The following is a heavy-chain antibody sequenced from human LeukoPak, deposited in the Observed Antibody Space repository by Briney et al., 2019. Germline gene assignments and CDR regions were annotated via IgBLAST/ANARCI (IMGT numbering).Heavy chain of an antibody. V-gene: IGHV5-51*01. Sequence: GESLKISCKGSGYRFTSYWIGWVRQMPGKGLEWMGIIYPGDSDTRYSPSFQGQITISVDKSISTAYVQWSSLKASGTAMYYCARRGTMVRGHATSYFDYWGQGTLVTVSS. CDR2: IYPGDSDT. CDR3: ARRGTMVRGHATSYFDY. D-gene: IGHD3-10*01. J-gene: IGHJ4*02. CDR1: GYRFTSYW.